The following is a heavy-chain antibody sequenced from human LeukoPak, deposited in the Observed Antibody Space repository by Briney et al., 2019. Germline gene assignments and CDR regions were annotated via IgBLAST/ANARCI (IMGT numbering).Heavy chain of an antibody. V-gene: IGHV4-30-2*01. J-gene: IGHJ6*02. Sequence: SETLSLTCAVSGGSISSGGYSWSWIRQPPGKGLEWIGYIYHSGSGSTYYNPSLKSRVTISIDKSKNQFSLKLNSVTAADTAVYYCARINDFWSGPTLDVWGQGTTVTVSS. D-gene: IGHD3-3*01. CDR2: IYHSGSGST. CDR3: ARINDFWSGPTLDV. CDR1: GGSISSGGYS.